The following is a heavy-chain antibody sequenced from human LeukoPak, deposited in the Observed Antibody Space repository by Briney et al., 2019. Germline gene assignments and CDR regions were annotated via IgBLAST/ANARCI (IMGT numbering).Heavy chain of an antibody. CDR2: ISYRGST. J-gene: IGHJ4*02. V-gene: IGHV4-31*02. CDR3: ARISQSSGGFYY. CDR1: GGSIRNSGDLY. Sequence: PSETLSLTCTVSGGSIRNSGDLYLSWIRHHQGDGLEWIGFISYRGSTYYNPSLKSRVSMSVDTSRSQFSLRLTSVTDEDTAVYYCARISQSSGGFYYWGQGTLATVSS. D-gene: IGHD2-15*01.